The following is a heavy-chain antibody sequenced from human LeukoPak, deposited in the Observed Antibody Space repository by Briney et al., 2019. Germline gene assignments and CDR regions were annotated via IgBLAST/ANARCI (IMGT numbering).Heavy chain of an antibody. CDR1: GGSISSSNYY. J-gene: IGHJ6*03. V-gene: IGHV4-39*01. Sequence: PSETLSLTCTVSGGSISSSNYYWGWIRQPPGKGLEWIGNIHYSGSTHYNPSLESRVTISVDTSKNQFSLKLSSVTAADTAVYYCARGMGYSSGWYTYYYYMDVWGKGTTVTVSS. D-gene: IGHD6-19*01. CDR2: IHYSGST. CDR3: ARGMGYSSGWYTYYYYMDV.